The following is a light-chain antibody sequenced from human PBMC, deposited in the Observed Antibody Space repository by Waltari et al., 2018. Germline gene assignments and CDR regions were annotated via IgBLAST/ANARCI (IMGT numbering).Light chain of an antibody. CDR2: AAS. Sequence: DIQMTQSPSSLSASVGDRVTITCRASQSISSYLNWYQQKPGKAPKLLIYAASSLQSGVPSRFSGSGSGTDFTLTINSLQPEDFATYYCQQSYSTPYTFGQGNKLEIK. CDR1: QSISSY. CDR3: QQSYSTPYT. V-gene: IGKV1-39*01. J-gene: IGKJ2*01.